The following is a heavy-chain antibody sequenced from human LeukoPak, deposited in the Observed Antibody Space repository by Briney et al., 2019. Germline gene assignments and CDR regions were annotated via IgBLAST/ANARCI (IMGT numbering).Heavy chain of an antibody. CDR3: ARAMNRSGDYLGFDP. CDR1: GYSVSSGYY. V-gene: IGHV4-38-2*02. J-gene: IGHJ5*02. CDR2: MYHSGST. D-gene: IGHD3-3*01. Sequence: SETLSLTCTVSGYSVSSGYYWGWIRQPPGKGLECIGTMYHSGSTFYNPSLKSRVTISVDTSKNQFSLKLTSMTAADTAVYYCARAMNRSGDYLGFDPWGLGIVVTVSS.